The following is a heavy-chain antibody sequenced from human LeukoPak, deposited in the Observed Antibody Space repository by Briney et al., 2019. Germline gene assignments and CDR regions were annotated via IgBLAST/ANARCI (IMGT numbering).Heavy chain of an antibody. CDR1: GGSISSYY. J-gene: IGHJ2*01. CDR3: ARGKKNWGKQYFDL. V-gene: IGHV4-59*01. D-gene: IGHD7-27*01. CDR2: IYYSGST. Sequence: PSETLSLTCTVSGGSISSYYWSWIRQPPGKGLEWIGYIYYSGSTNYNPSLKSRVTISVDTSKNQFSLKLSSVTAADTAVYYCARGKKNWGKQYFDLWGCGTLVTVSS.